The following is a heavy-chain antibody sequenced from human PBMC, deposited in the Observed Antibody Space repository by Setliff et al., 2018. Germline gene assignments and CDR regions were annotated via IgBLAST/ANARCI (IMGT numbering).Heavy chain of an antibody. CDR2: IYHSGNT. CDR1: GGSISPYF. V-gene: IGHV4-59*01. D-gene: IGHD5-18*01. J-gene: IGHJ6*02. Sequence: PSETLSLTCTVSGGSISPYFWSWIRQSPGKGLEWIGYIYHSGNTNFNPSLKTRVTMSVDTSKNQFALNLRSVTAADSAVYYCARDRTAYSYGLDVWGQGTTVTVSS. CDR3: ARDRTAYSYGLDV.